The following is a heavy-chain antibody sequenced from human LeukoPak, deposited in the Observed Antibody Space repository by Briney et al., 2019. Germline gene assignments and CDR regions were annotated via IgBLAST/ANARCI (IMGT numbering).Heavy chain of an antibody. D-gene: IGHD1-26*01. J-gene: IGHJ4*02. CDR1: GGSISNYY. CDR2: INTSGST. V-gene: IGHV4-4*07. CDR3: ARDYAGAIDY. Sequence: KTSETLPLTCTVSGGSISNYYWSWIRQPAGKGPECIGRINTSGSTNYNPSLKSRVTMSVDTSKNQFSLKLSSVTAADTAMYYCARDYAGAIDYWGQGTLVTVSS.